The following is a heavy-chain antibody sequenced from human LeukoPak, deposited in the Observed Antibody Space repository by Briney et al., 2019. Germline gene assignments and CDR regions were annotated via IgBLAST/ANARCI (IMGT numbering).Heavy chain of an antibody. D-gene: IGHD3-22*01. CDR3: ATYSSGNGREFQH. CDR1: GFTVSSNY. Sequence: PGGSLRLSCAASGFTVSSNYMSWVRQAPGKGLEWVSSITSSSGYKYYADSVKGRFTISRDNAKNSVYLQMNSLRAEDTAVYYCATYSSGNGREFQHWGQGTLVTVSS. CDR2: ITSSSGYK. J-gene: IGHJ1*01. V-gene: IGHV3-21*01.